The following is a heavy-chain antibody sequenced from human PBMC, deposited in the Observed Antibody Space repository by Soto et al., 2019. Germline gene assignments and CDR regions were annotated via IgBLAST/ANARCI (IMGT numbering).Heavy chain of an antibody. J-gene: IGHJ6*02. V-gene: IGHV3-11*01. Sequence: QVQLVESGGGLVKPGGSLRLSCAASGFTFSDYYMSWIRQAPGKGLEWVSYISSSGSTIYYADSVKGRFTISRDNAKNSLYLQMNSLRAEDTAVYYCAKDRSPTVKGAETYYYYGMDVWGQGTTVTVSS. CDR2: ISSSGSTI. CDR3: AKDRSPTVKGAETYYYYGMDV. CDR1: GFTFSDYY. D-gene: IGHD4-4*01.